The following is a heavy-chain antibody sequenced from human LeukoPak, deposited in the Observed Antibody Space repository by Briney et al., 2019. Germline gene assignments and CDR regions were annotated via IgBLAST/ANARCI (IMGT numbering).Heavy chain of an antibody. CDR1: GGSISSYY. Sequence: SETLSLTCTVSGGSISSYYWSWIRQPPGKGLEWIGYIYYSGSTNYNPSLKSRVTISVDTSKNQFSLKLSSVTAADTAVYYCARHTMIVSAWGYYYFDYWGQGTLVTVSS. J-gene: IGHJ4*02. CDR3: ARHTMIVSAWGYYYFDY. D-gene: IGHD3-22*01. V-gene: IGHV4-59*08. CDR2: IYYSGST.